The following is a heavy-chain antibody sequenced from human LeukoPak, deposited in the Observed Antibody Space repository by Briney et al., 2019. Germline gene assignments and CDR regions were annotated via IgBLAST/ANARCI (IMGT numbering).Heavy chain of an antibody. CDR1: GFTFTNYW. D-gene: IGHD3-10*01. V-gene: IGHV3-30*03. CDR2: ISYDGSNK. Sequence: GGSLRLSCAASGFTFTNYWMTWVRQAPGKGLEWVAVISYDGSNKYYADSVKGRFTISRDNSKNTLYPQMNSLRAEDTAVYYCARAVRVFGVRFDYWGQGTLVTVSS. J-gene: IGHJ4*02. CDR3: ARAVRVFGVRFDY.